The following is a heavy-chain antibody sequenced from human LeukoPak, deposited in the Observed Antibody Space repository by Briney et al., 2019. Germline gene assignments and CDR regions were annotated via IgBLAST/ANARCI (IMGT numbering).Heavy chain of an antibody. D-gene: IGHD3-22*01. CDR2: INSAGNSA. CDR3: ARNRVAVIGGAYYFDY. CDR1: GFTFSDYW. Sequence: PGGSLRLSCAASGFTFSDYWMHWVRQAPGTGLIYVSRINSAGNSANYADFAEGRFTISRDNAKNSLSLQMNSLRAEDTAVYYCARNRVAVIGGAYYFDYWGQGALVTVSS. J-gene: IGHJ4*02. V-gene: IGHV3-74*01.